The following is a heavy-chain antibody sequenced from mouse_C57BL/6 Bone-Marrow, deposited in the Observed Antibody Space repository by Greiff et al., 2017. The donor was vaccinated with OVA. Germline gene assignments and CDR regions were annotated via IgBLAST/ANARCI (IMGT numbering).Heavy chain of an antibody. V-gene: IGHV1-69*01. Sequence: QVQLQQPGAELVMPGASVKLSCKASGYTFTSYWMHWVKQRPGQGLEWIGEIDPSDSYTNYNQKFKGKTTLTVDKSSSTAYVQLSSLTSEDSAVYYCARYEYDKGTWVAYWDQGTLVTVTA. CDR1: GYTFTSYW. CDR3: ARYEYDKGTWVAY. D-gene: IGHD2-4*01. CDR2: IDPSDSYT. J-gene: IGHJ3*01.